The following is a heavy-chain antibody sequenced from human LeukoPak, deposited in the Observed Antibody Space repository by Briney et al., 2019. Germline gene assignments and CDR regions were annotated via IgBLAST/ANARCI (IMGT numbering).Heavy chain of an antibody. CDR1: GGSIGSSDYY. CDR2: IYYSGSI. V-gene: IGHV4-39*01. CDR3: ARVAMVRGGIDY. Sequence: SETLSLTCTVSGGSIGSSDYYWGWIRQPPGKGLEWIGSIYYSGSIYYNPSLKSRVTISIDTSKNQFSLELSSVTAADTAVYCCARVAMVRGGIDYWGQGTLVTVSS. J-gene: IGHJ4*02. D-gene: IGHD3-10*01.